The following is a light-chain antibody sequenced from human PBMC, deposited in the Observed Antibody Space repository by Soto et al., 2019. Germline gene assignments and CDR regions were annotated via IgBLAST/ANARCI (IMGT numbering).Light chain of an antibody. CDR3: QVWDSKADHPGV. Sequence: SYELTQPPSVSVAPGQTASITCGGDNIGGKNVHWYQQKPGQAPVLVIHYDSDRPSGIPERFSGSNSGNTATLTIVRVEAGDEADYYCQVWDSKADHPGVFGAGTKVTVL. J-gene: IGLJ1*01. CDR2: YDS. V-gene: IGLV3-21*04. CDR1: NIGGKN.